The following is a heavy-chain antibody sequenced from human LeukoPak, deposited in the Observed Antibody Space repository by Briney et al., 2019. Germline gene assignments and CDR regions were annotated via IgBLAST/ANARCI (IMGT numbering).Heavy chain of an antibody. CDR2: IIPILGIA. J-gene: IGHJ4*02. CDR1: GGTFSSYA. V-gene: IGHV1-69*04. D-gene: IGHD6-13*01. Sequence: SVKVSCKASGGTFSSYAISWVRQAPGQGLEWMGRIIPILGIANYAQKFQGRVTITADKSTSTAYMELSSLRAEDTAVYYCAKDLSGYSSSWYDPAFDYWGQGTLVTVSS. CDR3: AKDLSGYSSSWYDPAFDY.